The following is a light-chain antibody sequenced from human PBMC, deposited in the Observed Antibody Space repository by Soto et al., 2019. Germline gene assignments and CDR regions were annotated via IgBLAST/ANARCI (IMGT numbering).Light chain of an antibody. CDR2: GAS. CDR3: QQYGSSPLT. J-gene: IGKJ3*01. Sequence: EIVLTQSPGTLSLSPGERATLSCRASQSIRSSFFAWYQQKPGQAPRLIIYGASSRATGIPDRFSGSGSGTDFTLTISRLEPEDFAVYYCQQYGSSPLTSGPGTKVDIK. CDR1: QSIRSSF. V-gene: IGKV3-20*01.